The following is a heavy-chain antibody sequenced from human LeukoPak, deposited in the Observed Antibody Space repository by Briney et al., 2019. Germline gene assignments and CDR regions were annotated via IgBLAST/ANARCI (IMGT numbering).Heavy chain of an antibody. CDR3: ARTVDCSSTSCYEFDY. V-gene: IGHV3-53*01. D-gene: IGHD2-2*01. CDR1: GFTFSSYT. CDR2: IYSGGST. J-gene: IGHJ4*02. Sequence: GGSLRLSCAASGFTFSSYTMSWVRQAPGKGLEWVSVIYSGGSTYYADSVKGRFTISRDNSKNTLYLQMNSLRAEDTAVYYCARTVDCSSTSCYEFDYWGQGTLVTVSS.